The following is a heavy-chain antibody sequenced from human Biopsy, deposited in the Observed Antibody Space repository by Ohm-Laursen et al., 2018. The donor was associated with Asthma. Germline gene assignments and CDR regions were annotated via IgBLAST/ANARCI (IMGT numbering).Heavy chain of an antibody. D-gene: IGHD5-24*01. Sequence: SLRLSCAASGFTFSTYAMHWVRQAPGKGLEWVVAISYDGSNKYYADSVKGRFTISRDNSKNTLYLQMNSLRGDDTAVYYCARDMNRDGWYFDYWGQGTLVTVSS. J-gene: IGHJ4*02. CDR1: GFTFSTYA. CDR2: ISYDGSNK. CDR3: ARDMNRDGWYFDY. V-gene: IGHV3-30-3*01.